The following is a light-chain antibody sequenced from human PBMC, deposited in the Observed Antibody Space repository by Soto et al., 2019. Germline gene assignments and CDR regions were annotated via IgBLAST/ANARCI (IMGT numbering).Light chain of an antibody. CDR1: HGVIGW. V-gene: IGKV1-12*01. Sequence: IQMTQSPSSVSASVGDTVTLSCQTSHGVIGWLAWYQQKPGKAPTLLIYTVSNLQSGVPSRFSGSGSGTDFSLTITNLQPEDFATYFCQQGKTFPFTFGPGTKVEVK. CDR3: QQGKTFPFT. J-gene: IGKJ3*01. CDR2: TVS.